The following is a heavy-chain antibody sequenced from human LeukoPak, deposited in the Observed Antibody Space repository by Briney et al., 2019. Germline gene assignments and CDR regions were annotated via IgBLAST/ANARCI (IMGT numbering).Heavy chain of an antibody. J-gene: IGHJ6*03. CDR3: ATTTRIYDYVWGSYRPTRNYYYYYMDV. D-gene: IGHD3-16*02. CDR1: GYTFTGYY. V-gene: IGHV1-2*02. Sequence: GASVKASCKASGYTFTGYYMHWVRQAPGQGLEWMGWINPNSGGTNYAQKFQGRVTMTRDTSISTAYMELSRLRSDDTAVYYCATTTRIYDYVWGSYRPTRNYYYYYMDVWGKGTTVTISS. CDR2: INPNSGGT.